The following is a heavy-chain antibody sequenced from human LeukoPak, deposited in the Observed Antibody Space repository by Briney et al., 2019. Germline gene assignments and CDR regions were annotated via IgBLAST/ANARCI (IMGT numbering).Heavy chain of an antibody. CDR2: ISSSSSYI. D-gene: IGHD3-22*01. CDR3: ARDSRVVVINDWFDH. CDR1: GFTFSSYS. V-gene: IGHV3-21*01. Sequence: GGSLRLSCAASGFTFSSYSMNWVRQAPGKGLEWVSSISSSSSYIYYADSVKGRFTISRDNAKNSLYLQMNSLRAEDTAVYYCARDSRVVVINDWFDHWGQGTLVTVSS. J-gene: IGHJ5*02.